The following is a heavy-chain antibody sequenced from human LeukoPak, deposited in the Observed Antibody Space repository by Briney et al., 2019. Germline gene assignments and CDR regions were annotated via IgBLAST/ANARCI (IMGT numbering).Heavy chain of an antibody. D-gene: IGHD6-13*01. CDR3: AKRIAAAGLYFDY. J-gene: IGHJ4*02. V-gene: IGHV3-23*01. CDR2: ISGSGDST. CDR1: GFTFTSYA. Sequence: GGSLRLSCAASGFTFTSYAMSWVRQAPGKGLEWVSVISGSGDSTYYADSVKGRFTISRDNSKNTLYLQMNSLRAEDTAVYYCAKRIAAAGLYFDYWSQGTLVTVSS.